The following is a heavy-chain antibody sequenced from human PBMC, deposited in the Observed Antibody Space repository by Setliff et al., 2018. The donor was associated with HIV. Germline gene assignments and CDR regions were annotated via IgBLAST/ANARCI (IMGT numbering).Heavy chain of an antibody. CDR3: ARVGGVTAPGGYYYMDV. CDR1: GFTFSSYS. Sequence: GGSLRLSCAASGFTFSSYSMNWVRQAPGKGLEWVSSISCSSSYIYYADSVKGRFTISRDNAKNSLYLQMNSLRAEDTAVYYCARVGGVTAPGGYYYMDVWGKGTTVTVSS. CDR2: ISCSSSYI. V-gene: IGHV3-21*01. D-gene: IGHD2-21*02. J-gene: IGHJ6*03.